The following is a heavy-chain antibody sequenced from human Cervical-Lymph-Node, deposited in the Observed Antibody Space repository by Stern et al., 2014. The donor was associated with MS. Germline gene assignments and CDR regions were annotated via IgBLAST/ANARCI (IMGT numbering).Heavy chain of an antibody. V-gene: IGHV4-61*01. CDR1: SGYVSRDNYY. CDR3: ARFTYFDFWSGQLYYFDY. Sequence: QVQLQESGPGLLKPSETLSLTCTVSSGYVSRDNYYWSWIRQPPGKGLEWIGYISYIGSTNYNPSLKSRVTISLDTSKNQFSLKLSSVTAADTAVYYCARFTYFDFWSGQLYYFDYWGQGTLVTVSS. D-gene: IGHD3-3*01. J-gene: IGHJ4*02. CDR2: ISYIGST.